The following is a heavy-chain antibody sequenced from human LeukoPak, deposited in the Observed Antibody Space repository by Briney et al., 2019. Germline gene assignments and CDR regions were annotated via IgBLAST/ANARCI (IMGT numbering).Heavy chain of an antibody. J-gene: IGHJ3*02. D-gene: IGHD1-7*01. V-gene: IGHV3-21*04. CDR3: ARELELPKDDAFDI. CDR2: ISSSSSYI. CDR1: GFTFSSYS. Sequence: GGSLRLSCAASGFTFSSYSMTWVRQAPGKGLEWVSSISSSSSYIYYADSVKGRFTISRDNAKNSLYLQMNSLRAEDTAVYYCARELELPKDDAFDIWGQGTMVTVSS.